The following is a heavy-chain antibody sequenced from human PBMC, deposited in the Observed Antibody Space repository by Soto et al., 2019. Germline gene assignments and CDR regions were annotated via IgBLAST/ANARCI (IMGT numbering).Heavy chain of an antibody. CDR3: ARYLSPYYYYYGMDV. CDR1: GGTFSSYA. D-gene: IGHD3-16*01. V-gene: IGHV1-69*06. CDR2: IIPIFGTA. Sequence: VASVKVSCKASGGTFSSYAISWVRQAPGQGLEWMGGIIPIFGTANYAQKFQGRVTITADKSTSTAYMELSSLRSEDTAVYYCARYLSPYYYYYGMDVWGQGTTVTVSS. J-gene: IGHJ6*02.